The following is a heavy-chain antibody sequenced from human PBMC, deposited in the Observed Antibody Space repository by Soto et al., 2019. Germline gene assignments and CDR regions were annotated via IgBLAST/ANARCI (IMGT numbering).Heavy chain of an antibody. CDR3: AIGFTTKVIAY. D-gene: IGHD5-18*01. J-gene: IGHJ4*02. V-gene: IGHV4-59*01. CDR2: IYYSGST. CDR1: GGSISDYY. Sequence: SQTMSLTCTVLGGSISDYYWRWIRQPPGKGLEWIGYIYYSGSTNYNPSLKSRVTISVDTSKNQFSLKLSSVTAADTAVYYCAIGFTTKVIAYWGQGTLVTVSS.